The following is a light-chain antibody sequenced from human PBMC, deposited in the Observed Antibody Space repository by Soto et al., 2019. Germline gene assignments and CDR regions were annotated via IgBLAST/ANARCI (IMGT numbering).Light chain of an antibody. CDR1: QSITRY. Sequence: IQMTQSPSSLSASVGDRVSITCRASQSITRYLNWYQQNPGKAPRLLIYGAFTLQSGVSSRFSGSGSGTDFTLTIGSLQPEDFATYYCPQSASAPRTFGQGTKVDIK. CDR2: GAF. V-gene: IGKV1-39*01. J-gene: IGKJ1*01. CDR3: PQSASAPRT.